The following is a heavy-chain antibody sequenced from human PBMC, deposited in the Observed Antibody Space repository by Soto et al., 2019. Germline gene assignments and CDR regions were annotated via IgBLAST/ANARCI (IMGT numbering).Heavy chain of an antibody. D-gene: IGHD6-6*01. CDR3: ARSYGSSSSYFDY. J-gene: IGHJ4*02. Sequence: PSXTLSLSCTVSSGAISSYYWSWIRQPPGKGLEWIGYIYYSGSTNYNPSLKSRVTISVDTSKNQFSLKLSSVTAADTAVYYCARSYGSSSSYFDYWGQGTLVTVSS. CDR2: IYYSGST. CDR1: SGAISSYY. V-gene: IGHV4-59*08.